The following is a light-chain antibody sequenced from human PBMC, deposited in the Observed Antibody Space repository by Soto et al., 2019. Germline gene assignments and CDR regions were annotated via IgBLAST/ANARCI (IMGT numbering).Light chain of an antibody. CDR3: QRFNRWPLS. CDR2: AAS. CDR1: QGISSY. Sequence: AIRMTQSPSSFSASTGDRVTITCRASQGISSYLAWYQQKPGKAPKLLIYAASTLQSGVPSRFSGSGSGTDFTLTISCLQSEDFATYYCQRFNRWPLSFGGGTKVEI. J-gene: IGKJ4*01. V-gene: IGKV1-8*01.